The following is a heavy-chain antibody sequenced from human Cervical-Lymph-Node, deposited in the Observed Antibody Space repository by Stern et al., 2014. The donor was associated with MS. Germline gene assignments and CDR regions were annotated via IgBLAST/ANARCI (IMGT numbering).Heavy chain of an antibody. J-gene: IGHJ2*01. Sequence: VQLVESGGGLVKPGGSLRLSCAASGFTFSSYSMNWVRQAPGKGLEWVSSISSSSNFIYYADSMKGRFTISRDNAKNSLYLQMNSLRTEDTAVYYCSRVNEGFWYLDLWGRGTLVTVSS. CDR3: SRVNEGFWYLDL. CDR1: GFTFSSYS. V-gene: IGHV3-21*01. CDR2: ISSSSNFI.